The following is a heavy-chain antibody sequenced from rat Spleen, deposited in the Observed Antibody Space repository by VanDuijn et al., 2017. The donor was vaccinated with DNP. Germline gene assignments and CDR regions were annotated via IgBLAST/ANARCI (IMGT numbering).Heavy chain of an antibody. V-gene: IGHV5-25*01. CDR2: ISPGGGTT. CDR1: GFTFSNYY. D-gene: IGHD4-6*01. Sequence: EVQLVESGGGLVQPGRSMKLSCAASGFTFSNYYMAWVRQAPTKGLEWVAAISPGGGTTNYRDSVKGRFTISRDDARNTLYLQMNSLRSEDSATYYCTKLGYFDYWGQGVMVTVSS. CDR3: TKLGYFDY. J-gene: IGHJ2*01.